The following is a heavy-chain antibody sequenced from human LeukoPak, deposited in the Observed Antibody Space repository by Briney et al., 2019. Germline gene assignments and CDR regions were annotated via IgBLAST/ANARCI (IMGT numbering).Heavy chain of an antibody. CDR1: GDSVTSKSAV. CDR3: ARDPRHGSSIFDY. CDR2: TYYRSMWFN. Sequence: PSQTLSLTCAISGDSVTSKSAVWNWIRQPPSRGLEWLGRTYYRSMWFNDYAFSVKSRITINADAFKNQFSLHLRSVTPEDTAVYFCARDPRHGSSIFDYWGQGTLVTVSS. J-gene: IGHJ4*02. D-gene: IGHD1-26*01. V-gene: IGHV6-1*01.